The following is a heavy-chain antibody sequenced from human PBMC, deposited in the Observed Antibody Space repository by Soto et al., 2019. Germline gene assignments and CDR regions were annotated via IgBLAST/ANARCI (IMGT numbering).Heavy chain of an antibody. V-gene: IGHV1-8*01. J-gene: IGHJ4*02. CDR1: GYTFSNYD. CDR3: ARRKRYTNAY. D-gene: IGHD2-8*01. Sequence: QVQLVQSGAEVKKPGASVKVSCKASGYTFSNYDINWVRQATGQGLEWMGWMSPNSGRTGYAQKLQGRATMTRNTPSSTAYMELTRLRSGDTAVYYCARRKRYTNAYWGQETLVTVSS. CDR2: MSPNSGRT.